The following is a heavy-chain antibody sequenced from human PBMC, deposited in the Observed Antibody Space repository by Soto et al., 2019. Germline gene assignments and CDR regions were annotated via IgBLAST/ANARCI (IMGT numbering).Heavy chain of an antibody. CDR2: IYYSGST. Sequence: PSETLSLTCTVSGGSISSSSYYWGWIRQPPGKGLEWIGSIYYSGSTYYNPSLKSRVTISVDTSKNQFSLKLSSVTAADTAVYYCASRGWSNFDYWGQGTLVTAPQ. J-gene: IGHJ4*02. CDR3: ASRGWSNFDY. CDR1: GGSISSSSYY. V-gene: IGHV4-39*01. D-gene: IGHD6-19*01.